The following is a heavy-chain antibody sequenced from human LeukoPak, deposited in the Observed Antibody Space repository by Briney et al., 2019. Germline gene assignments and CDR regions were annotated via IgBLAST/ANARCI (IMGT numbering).Heavy chain of an antibody. CDR2: INSDGSST. Sequence: GGSLRLSCAASGFTFSSYWMHWVRQAPGKGLVWVSRINSDGSSTSYADSVKGRFTISRDNSKNTLYLQMNNLRAEDTTVYYCAKAPLLWFGALGYYGMDVWGKGTTVTVSS. CDR3: AKAPLLWFGALGYYGMDV. D-gene: IGHD3-10*01. V-gene: IGHV3-74*01. J-gene: IGHJ6*04. CDR1: GFTFSSYW.